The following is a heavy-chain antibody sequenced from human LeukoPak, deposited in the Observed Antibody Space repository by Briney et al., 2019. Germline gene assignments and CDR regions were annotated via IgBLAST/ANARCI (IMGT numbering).Heavy chain of an antibody. D-gene: IGHD3-3*01. Sequence: PGGSLRLSCADSGFTFSSYAMRWVRQAPGKVPEWVSAISGSGGSTYYADSVKGRFTISRDNSKNTLYLQMNSLRAEDTAVYYCAKAPIIVKMSRGYDFWSGYFNYYYMDVWGKSTTVTVSS. CDR3: AKAPIIVKMSRGYDFWSGYFNYYYMDV. CDR2: ISGSGGST. CDR1: GFTFSSYA. V-gene: IGHV3-23*01. J-gene: IGHJ6*03.